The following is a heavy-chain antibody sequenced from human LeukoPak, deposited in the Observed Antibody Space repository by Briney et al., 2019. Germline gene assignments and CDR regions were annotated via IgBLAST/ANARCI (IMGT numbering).Heavy chain of an antibody. D-gene: IGHD6-19*01. V-gene: IGHV4-59*01. CDR2: IYYSGST. J-gene: IGHJ5*02. Sequence: SETLSLTCTVSGGSISSYYWSWIRQPPGKGLEWIGYIYYSGSTNYNPSLKSRVTISVDTSKNQFSLKLSSVTAADTAVYYCARAFQPRLANWFDPWGQGTLVTVSS. CDR1: GGSISSYY. CDR3: ARAFQPRLANWFDP.